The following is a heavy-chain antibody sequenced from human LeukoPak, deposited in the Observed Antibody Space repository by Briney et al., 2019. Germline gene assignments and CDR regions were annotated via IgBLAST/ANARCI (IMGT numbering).Heavy chain of an antibody. D-gene: IGHD4-23*01. CDR3: VRDVGYYGGNHDY. J-gene: IGHJ4*02. Sequence: GGSLRLSCAASGFNFSDYFLTWVRQAPGKGLEWVANINQDGNEKNYVDSLEGRFTISRDNAKRSLYLQMNSLRVDDTAMYYCVRDVGYYGGNHDYWGQGTPVIVSS. CDR1: GFNFSDYF. V-gene: IGHV3-7*01. CDR2: INQDGNEK.